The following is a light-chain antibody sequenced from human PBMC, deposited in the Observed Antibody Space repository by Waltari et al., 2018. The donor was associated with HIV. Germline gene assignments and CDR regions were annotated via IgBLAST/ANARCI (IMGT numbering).Light chain of an antibody. CDR3: MQATHFPRT. J-gene: IGKJ2*01. V-gene: IGKV2-24*01. CDR2: KIS. CDR1: QSLVHNRGNTF. Sequence: VMTQAPLSFPVTVGQPASISCRSSQSLVHNRGNTFLTWFHQRPGPPPRLLIYKISNRSSGGPDRISGSGTGTNCTLRIGRVEPEDAGVYFCMQATHFPRTFGQGTKLEI.